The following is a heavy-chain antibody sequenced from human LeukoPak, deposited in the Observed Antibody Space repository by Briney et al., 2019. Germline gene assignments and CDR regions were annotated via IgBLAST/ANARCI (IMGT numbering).Heavy chain of an antibody. CDR1: GGSISSSSYY. CDR3: ARVELAAFDI. V-gene: IGHV4-39*01. CDR2: IYYSGST. J-gene: IGHJ3*02. D-gene: IGHD3-10*01. Sequence: PSETLSLTCTVSGGSISSSSYYWGWIRQPPGKGLEWIGSIYYSGSTYYNPSLKSRVTISVDTSKNQFSLKLSSVTAADTAVYYCARVELAAFDIWGQGTMVTVSS.